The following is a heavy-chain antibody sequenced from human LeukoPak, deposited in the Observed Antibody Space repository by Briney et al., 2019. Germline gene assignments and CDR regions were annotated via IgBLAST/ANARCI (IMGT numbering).Heavy chain of an antibody. D-gene: IGHD6-13*01. CDR2: IYPGDSDT. Sequence: GESLKISCKGSGYSFTSYWIGWVRQMPGKGLEWMGIIYPGDSDTRYSPSFQGQVTISADKSISTAYLQWSSLKASDTAMCYCARHFSGIAAAGREVDYWGQGTLVTVSS. CDR3: ARHFSGIAAAGREVDY. V-gene: IGHV5-51*01. J-gene: IGHJ4*02. CDR1: GYSFTSYW.